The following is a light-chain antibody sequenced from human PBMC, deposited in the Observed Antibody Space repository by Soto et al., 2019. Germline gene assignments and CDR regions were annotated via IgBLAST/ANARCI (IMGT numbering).Light chain of an antibody. CDR3: QKYNTAPFT. J-gene: IGKJ3*01. Sequence: DIQMTQSPSSLAASVGDRVTITCRASQAISNYLAWYQQKPGEVPKVLIYGASTLQSVVPSRVSGSGSGTDLTLTISGLQPDDVATYYCQKYNTAPFTFGHGTKVEIK. CDR2: GAS. CDR1: QAISNY. V-gene: IGKV1-27*01.